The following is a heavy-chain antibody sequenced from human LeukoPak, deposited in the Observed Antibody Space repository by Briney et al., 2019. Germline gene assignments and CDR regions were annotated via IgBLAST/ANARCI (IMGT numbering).Heavy chain of an antibody. CDR2: IYSGGST. J-gene: IGHJ4*02. CDR3: ARAPSNAHFDY. D-gene: IGHD3-3*02. V-gene: IGHV3-66*01. CDR1: GFTVRNNY. Sequence: PGGSLRLSCAASGFTVRNNYMSWVRQAPGKGLEWVSLIYSGGSTYYADSVKGRFTISRDNSNNTLYLQMNILRAEDTAVYYCARAPSNAHFDYWGQGTLVTVSS.